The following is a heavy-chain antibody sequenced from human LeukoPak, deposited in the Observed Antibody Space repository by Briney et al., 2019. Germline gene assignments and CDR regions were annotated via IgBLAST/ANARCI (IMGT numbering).Heavy chain of an antibody. J-gene: IGHJ4*02. CDR3: ARLPGYCSGGSCYNLYFDY. CDR1: GYTFTSYD. V-gene: IGHV1-8*03. Sequence: ASVKVSCKASGYTFTSYDINWVRQATGQGLEWMGWMNPNSGNTGYAQKFQGRVTITRNTSISTAYMELSSLRSEDTAVYYCARLPGYCSGGSCYNLYFDYWGQGTLVTVSS. CDR2: MNPNSGNT. D-gene: IGHD2-15*01.